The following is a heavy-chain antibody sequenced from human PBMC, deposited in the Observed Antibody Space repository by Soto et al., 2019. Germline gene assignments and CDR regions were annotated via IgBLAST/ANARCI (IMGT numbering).Heavy chain of an antibody. CDR3: ARDPSGSYLI. CDR1: GFTFSSYE. V-gene: IGHV3-48*03. D-gene: IGHD1-26*01. CDR2: ISSSGSTI. J-gene: IGHJ4*02. Sequence: GGSLRLSCAASGFTFSSYEMNWVRQAPGKGLEWVSYISSSGSTIYYADSVQGRFTISRDNAKNSLYLQMKSLRAEDTAVYYCARDPSGSYLIWGQGTLVTVSS.